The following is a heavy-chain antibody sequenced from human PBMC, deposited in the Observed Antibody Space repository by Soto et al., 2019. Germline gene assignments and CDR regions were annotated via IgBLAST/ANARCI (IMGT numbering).Heavy chain of an antibody. Sequence: ASVKVSCKASGYTFTRYGISWVRQAPGQGLEWMGWISAYNGNMDYAKKVQGRVTMTTDTTTSTAYMELRSLRSDDTAVYYCARDLYKGMDVWGQGTTVTVSS. CDR1: GYTFTRYG. J-gene: IGHJ6*02. CDR2: ISAYNGNM. V-gene: IGHV1-18*01. CDR3: ARDLYKGMDV. D-gene: IGHD1-20*01.